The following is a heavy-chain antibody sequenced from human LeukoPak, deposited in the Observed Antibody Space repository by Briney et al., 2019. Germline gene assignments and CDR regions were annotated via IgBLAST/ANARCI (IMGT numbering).Heavy chain of an antibody. Sequence: PGGSLRLSCAASGFIFSNSAMHWVRQAPGKGLEWVAVISYDGSNKYYADSVKGRFTISRDNSKNTLYLQMNGLRAEDTAVYYCAKDIEEWLVKGGGCFDYWGQGTLVTVSS. CDR1: GFIFSNSA. V-gene: IGHV3-30*18. D-gene: IGHD6-19*01. CDR2: ISYDGSNK. CDR3: AKDIEEWLVKGGGCFDY. J-gene: IGHJ4*02.